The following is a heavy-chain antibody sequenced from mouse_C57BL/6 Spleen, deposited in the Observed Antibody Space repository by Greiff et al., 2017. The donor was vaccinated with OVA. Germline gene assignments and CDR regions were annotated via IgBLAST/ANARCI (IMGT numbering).Heavy chain of an antibody. CDR2: IDPETGGT. Sequence: VQLVESGAELVRPGASVTLSCKASGYTFTDYEMHWVKQTPVHGLEWIGAIDPETGGTAYNQKFKGKAILTADKSSSTAYMELRSLTSEDSAVYYCTRNYGSSYPFAYWGQGTLVTVSA. D-gene: IGHD1-1*01. CDR3: TRNYGSSYPFAY. V-gene: IGHV1-15*01. J-gene: IGHJ3*01. CDR1: GYTFTDYE.